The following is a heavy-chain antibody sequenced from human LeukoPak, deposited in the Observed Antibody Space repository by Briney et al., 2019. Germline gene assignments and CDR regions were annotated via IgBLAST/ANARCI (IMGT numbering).Heavy chain of an antibody. CDR3: AISLVVGGGAFDM. CDR2: ISISSSYV. CDR1: GFTFSTSS. D-gene: IGHD2-2*01. J-gene: IGHJ3*02. V-gene: IGHV3-21*01. Sequence: GGSLRLSCAASGFTFSTSSINWVRQAPGKGLEWVSSISISSSYVYYIDAVKGRFTISRDNAKTSVYLQMNSLRAEDTAVYYCAISLVVGGGAFDMWGQGTMVTVSS.